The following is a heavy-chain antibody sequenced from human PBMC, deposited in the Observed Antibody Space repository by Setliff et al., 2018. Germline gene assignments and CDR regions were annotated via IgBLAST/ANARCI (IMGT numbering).Heavy chain of an antibody. CDR3: VRGFTIFGVVKLERWFDP. Sequence: SETMSLTCAVSGYSRNSDCFWGWIRQPPGKGLEWLGTISHSGSNSYNSSLKSRVTMSVDTSKNQFFLKLSSVTAAATAVYYCVRGFTIFGVVKLERWFDPWGQGTLVTVSS. CDR1: GYSRNSDCF. V-gene: IGHV4-38-2*01. J-gene: IGHJ5*02. CDR2: ISHSGSN. D-gene: IGHD3-3*01.